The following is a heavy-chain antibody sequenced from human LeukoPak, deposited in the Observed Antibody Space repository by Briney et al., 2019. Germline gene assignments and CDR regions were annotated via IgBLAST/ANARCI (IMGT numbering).Heavy chain of an antibody. D-gene: IGHD6-13*01. CDR2: IWYDGSNK. V-gene: IGHV3-33*06. CDR1: GFTFSSYG. Sequence: PGGSLRLFCAASGFTFSSYGMHWVRQAPGKGLEWVAVIWYDGSNKYYADSVKGRFTISRDNSKNTLFLQMNSLRVEDTAVYYCAKAQWAVAGTSYYRLDVWGQGTTVTVSS. J-gene: IGHJ6*02. CDR3: AKAQWAVAGTSYYRLDV.